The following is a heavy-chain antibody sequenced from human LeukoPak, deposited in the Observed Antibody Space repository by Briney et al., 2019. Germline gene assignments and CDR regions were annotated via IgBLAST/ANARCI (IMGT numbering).Heavy chain of an antibody. Sequence: PGGSLRLSCAASGFTFSSYAMHWVRQAPGKGLEWVAVISYDGSNKYYADSVKGRFTISRDNSKNTLYLQMNSLRAEDTAVYYCARDAGYSSGWYDGSFDYWGQGTLVTVSS. CDR3: ARDAGYSSGWYDGSFDY. D-gene: IGHD6-19*01. CDR1: GFTFSSYA. CDR2: ISYDGSNK. V-gene: IGHV3-30-3*01. J-gene: IGHJ4*02.